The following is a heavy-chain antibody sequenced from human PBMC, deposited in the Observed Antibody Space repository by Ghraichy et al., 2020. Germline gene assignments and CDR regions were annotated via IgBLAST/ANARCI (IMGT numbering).Heavy chain of an antibody. J-gene: IGHJ5*01. D-gene: IGHD3-22*01. V-gene: IGHV3-23*01. CDR3: AKARSVSGSYLPFDS. Sequence: SVRGRFTVSRDNSKNTLYLQMNSLRLEDTAVYYCAKARSVSGSYLPFDSWGQGTRVTVSS.